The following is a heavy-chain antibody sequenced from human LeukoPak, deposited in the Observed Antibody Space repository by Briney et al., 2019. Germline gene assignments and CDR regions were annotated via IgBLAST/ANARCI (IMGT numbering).Heavy chain of an antibody. D-gene: IGHD6-13*01. V-gene: IGHV1-69*13. J-gene: IGHJ4*02. CDR3: AKDRRSNAAAGTIGY. Sequence: SVKVSCKASGYTFSSYGISWVRQAPGQGLEWMGGIIPIFGTANYAQKFQGRVTITADESTSTAYMELSSLRAEDTAVYYCAKDRRSNAAAGTIGYWGQGTLVTVSS. CDR2: IIPIFGTA. CDR1: GYTFSSYG.